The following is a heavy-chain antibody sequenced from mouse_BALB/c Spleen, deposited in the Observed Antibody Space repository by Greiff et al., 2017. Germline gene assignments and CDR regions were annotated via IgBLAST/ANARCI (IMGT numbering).Heavy chain of an antibody. CDR3: ARGGYYGSSRYFDV. CDR1: GYTFTSYW. V-gene: IGHV1S81*02. D-gene: IGHD1-1*01. Sequence: QVQLKQPGAELVKPGASVKLSCKASGYTFTSYWMHWVKQRPGQGLEWIGEINPSNGRTNYNEKFKSKATLTVDKSSSTAYMQLSSLTSEDSAVYYCARGGYYGSSRYFDVWGAGTTVTVSS. CDR2: INPSNGRT. J-gene: IGHJ1*01.